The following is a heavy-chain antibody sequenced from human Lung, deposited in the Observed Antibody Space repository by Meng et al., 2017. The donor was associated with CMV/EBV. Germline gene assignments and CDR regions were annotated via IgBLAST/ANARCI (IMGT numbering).Heavy chain of an antibody. CDR2: INSDGLRT. J-gene: IGHJ4*02. V-gene: IGHV3-74*01. Sequence: GGSXRLXXAVSGFTFSSHWMHWVRQAPGGGLVWDAHINSDGLRTNYADSVKGRFTISRDNAKDTLYLQVNSLRAEDTAVYYCARGGCSRTSCLDFWGQGPLVTVSS. CDR1: GFTFSSHW. CDR3: ARGGCSRTSCLDF. D-gene: IGHD2-2*01.